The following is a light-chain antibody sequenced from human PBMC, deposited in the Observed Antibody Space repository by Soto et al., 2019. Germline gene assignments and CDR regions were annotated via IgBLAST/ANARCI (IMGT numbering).Light chain of an antibody. Sequence: VMTQSPATLSLSPGDRATLSCRASQTIDNTLAWYQRKPGQAPRLLIYDAYTRATGVPPRFSGSGSGTDFPLTISSLQSEDFAVYYCQHYNYWPYTFGQGTKVDI. CDR2: DAY. J-gene: IGKJ2*01. CDR3: QHYNYWPYT. CDR1: QTIDNT. V-gene: IGKV3-15*01.